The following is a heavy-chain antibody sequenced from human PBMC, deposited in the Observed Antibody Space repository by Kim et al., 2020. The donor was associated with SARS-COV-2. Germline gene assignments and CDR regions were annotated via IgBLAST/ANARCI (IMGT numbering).Heavy chain of an antibody. D-gene: IGHD3-10*01. V-gene: IGHV4-39*01. CDR3: ARRPRSGSAHIATDAFDI. CDR1: GGSISSSSYY. Sequence: SETLSLTCTVSGGSISSSSYYWGWIRQPPGKGLEWIGSIYYSGSTYYNPSLKSRVTISVDTSKNQFSLKLSSVTAADTAVYYCARRPRSGSAHIATDAFDIWGQGTMVTVSS. CDR2: IYYSGST. J-gene: IGHJ3*02.